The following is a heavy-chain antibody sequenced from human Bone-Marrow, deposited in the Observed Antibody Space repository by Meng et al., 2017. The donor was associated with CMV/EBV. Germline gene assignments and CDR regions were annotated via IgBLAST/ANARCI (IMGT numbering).Heavy chain of an antibody. CDR1: GFTFSNYW. Sequence: VQLWESGGGLMQPGGSLRLSCEDSGFTFSNYWMHWVRQVPGEGLVWVSRINEDGRITSYADSVKGRFTISRDNARNTLYLQMNSLRADDSAVYYCARDLSGSRDYWGRGTLVTVSS. CDR2: INEDGRIT. J-gene: IGHJ4*02. CDR3: ARDLSGSRDY. D-gene: IGHD1-26*01. V-gene: IGHV3-74*01.